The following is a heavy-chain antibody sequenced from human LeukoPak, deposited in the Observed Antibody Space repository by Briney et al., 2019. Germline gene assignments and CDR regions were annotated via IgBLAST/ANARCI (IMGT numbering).Heavy chain of an antibody. Sequence: SETLSLTCAVYGGSFSGYYWSWIRQPPGKGLEWIGSIYYSGSTYYNPSLKSRVTISVDTSRNHFSLKLSSVTAADTAVYYCASPNVDTTQYWGQGTLVTVSS. CDR3: ASPNVDTTQY. CDR1: GGSFSGYY. J-gene: IGHJ4*02. CDR2: IYYSGST. V-gene: IGHV4-34*01. D-gene: IGHD5-18*01.